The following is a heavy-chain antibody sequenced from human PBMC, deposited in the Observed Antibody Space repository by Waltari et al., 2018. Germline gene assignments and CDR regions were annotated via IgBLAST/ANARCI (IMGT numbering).Heavy chain of an antibody. D-gene: IGHD3-3*01. CDR2: IYTSGST. Sequence: QVQLQESGPGLVKPSETLSLTCTVSGGSISSYYWSWIRKPAGKGLEWIGRIYTSGSTTYNPSLKSRVTMSVDTSKNQFSLKLSSVTAADTAVYYCARDRIRVTIFGVVNAFDIWGQGTMVTVSS. V-gene: IGHV4-4*07. CDR1: GGSISSYY. J-gene: IGHJ3*02. CDR3: ARDRIRVTIFGVVNAFDI.